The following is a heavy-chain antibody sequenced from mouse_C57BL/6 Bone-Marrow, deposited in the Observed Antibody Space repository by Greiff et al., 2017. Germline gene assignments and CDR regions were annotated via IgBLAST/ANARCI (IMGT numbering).Heavy chain of an antibody. CDR3: ARRRAYAMDY. J-gene: IGHJ4*01. V-gene: IGHV1-7*01. CDR1: GYTFTSYW. CDR2: INPSSGYT. Sequence: VKLMESGAELAKPGASVKLSCKASGYTFTSYWMHWVKQRPGQGLEWIGYINPSSGYTKYNQKFKDKATFTADKSSSTAYMQLSSLTYEDSAVYYCARRRAYAMDYWCQGTSVTVSS.